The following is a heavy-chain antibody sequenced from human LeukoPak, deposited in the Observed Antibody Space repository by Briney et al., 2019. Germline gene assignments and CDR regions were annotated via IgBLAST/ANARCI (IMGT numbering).Heavy chain of an antibody. D-gene: IGHD3-10*01. CDR1: GGSISSYY. J-gene: IGHJ4*02. CDR3: ARDEYYYGSGSYYPFDY. Sequence: SETLSLTCTVSGGSISSYYWSWIRLPAGKGLEWIGRIYTSGTTNYNPSLKSRVTMSVDTSKNQFSLKLSSVTAADTAVYYCARDEYYYGSGSYYPFDYWGQGTLVTVSS. V-gene: IGHV4-4*07. CDR2: IYTSGTT.